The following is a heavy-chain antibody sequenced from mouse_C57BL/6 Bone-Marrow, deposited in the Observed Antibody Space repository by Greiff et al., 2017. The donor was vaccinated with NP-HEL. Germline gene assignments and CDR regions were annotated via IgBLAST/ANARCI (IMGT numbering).Heavy chain of an antibody. CDR2: IDPSDSYT. J-gene: IGHJ2*01. V-gene: IGHV1-69*01. CDR1: GYTFTSYW. D-gene: IGHD2-1*01. CDR3: ARWGYYGNFDY. Sequence: QVQLQQPGAELVMPGASVKLSCKASGYTFTSYWMHWVKQRPGQGLEWIGEIDPSDSYTNYNQKFKGKSTLTVDQSSSTAYMQLSSLTSEDSAVYYCARWGYYGNFDYWGQGTTLTVSS.